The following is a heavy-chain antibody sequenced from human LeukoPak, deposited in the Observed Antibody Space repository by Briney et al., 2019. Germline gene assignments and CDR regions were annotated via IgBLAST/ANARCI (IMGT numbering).Heavy chain of an antibody. CDR1: GYTFTSYG. Sequence: ASVKVSCKASGYTFTSYGISWVRQAPGQGLEWMGWISAYNGNTNHAQKLQGRVTMTTDTSTSTAYMELRSLRSDDTAVYYCARDPYDILTGYYGGGAFDIWGQGTMVTVSS. D-gene: IGHD3-9*01. CDR3: ARDPYDILTGYYGGGAFDI. J-gene: IGHJ3*02. V-gene: IGHV1-18*04. CDR2: ISAYNGNT.